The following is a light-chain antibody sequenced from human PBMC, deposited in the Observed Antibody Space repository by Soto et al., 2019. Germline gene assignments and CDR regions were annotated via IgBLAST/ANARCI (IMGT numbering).Light chain of an antibody. J-gene: IGKJ5*01. CDR1: QKISGY. Sequence: DIVLTQSPATLSLSPGQRATLSCRASQKISGYLAWYQQKPGQAPRLLVSGVSTRATGIPDRFGGSGSGTEFTLTISSLQPEDFATYYCQQANSFPITFGQGTRLEIK. CDR3: QQANSFPIT. V-gene: IGKV3-11*01. CDR2: GVS.